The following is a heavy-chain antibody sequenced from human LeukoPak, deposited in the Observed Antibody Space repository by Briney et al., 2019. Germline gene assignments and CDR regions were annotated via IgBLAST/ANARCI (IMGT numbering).Heavy chain of an antibody. CDR3: ARGMVTGTSDY. CDR2: INPSGGST. V-gene: IGHV1-46*01. CDR1: GYSFTDYY. D-gene: IGHD1-20*01. Sequence: GASVKVSCKASGYSFTDYYIHWVRQAPGQGLEWMGIINPSGGSTSYAQKFQGRVTMTRDTSTSTAYMELSSLRSEDTAVYYCARGMVTGTSDYWGQGTLVTVSS. J-gene: IGHJ4*02.